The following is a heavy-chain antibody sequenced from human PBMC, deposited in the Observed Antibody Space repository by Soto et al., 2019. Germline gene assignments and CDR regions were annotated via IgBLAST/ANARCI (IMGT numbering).Heavy chain of an antibody. CDR3: AKDIFGRYGSRKYYYYYGMDV. CDR2: ITSDSGNK. D-gene: IGHD3-10*01. Sequence: GGSLRLSCAASGFTFTTYSMHWVRQAPGKGLEWVAVITSDSGNKNYTGSVKGRFTISRDNSKNSLYLQMNSLRAEDTALYYCAKDIFGRYGSRKYYYYYGMDVSGQGTSVTVSS. J-gene: IGHJ6*02. V-gene: IGHV3-30*18. CDR1: GFTFTTYS.